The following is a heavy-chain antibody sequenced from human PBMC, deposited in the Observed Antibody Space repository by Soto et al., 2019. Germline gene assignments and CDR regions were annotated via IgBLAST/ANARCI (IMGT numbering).Heavy chain of an antibody. CDR2: TYYRSKWHT. J-gene: IGHJ5*02. CDR1: GYSVSSNNEA. D-gene: IGHD3-16*01. Sequence: SHTLSLTCAISGYSVSSNNEALNWIRQSPSRGLEWLGRTYYRSKWHTDFAVSVKGRLTITPDTSENQFSLQLTSVTPEDTAVYYCARGRHTSYFDPWGQGILVTVSS. V-gene: IGHV6-1*01. CDR3: ARGRHTSYFDP.